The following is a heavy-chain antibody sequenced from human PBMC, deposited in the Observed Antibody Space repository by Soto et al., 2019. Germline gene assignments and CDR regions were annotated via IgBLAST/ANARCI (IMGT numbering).Heavy chain of an antibody. CDR3: TRVGRYFDWLIISDAFDI. CDR2: IRSKAYGGTT. Sequence: GGSLRLSCTASGFTFGDYAMSWFRQAPGKGLEWVGFIRSKAYGGTTEYAASVKGRFTISRDDSKSIAYLQMNSLKTEDTAVFYCTRVGRYFDWLIISDAFDIWGQGTMVTVSS. V-gene: IGHV3-49*03. D-gene: IGHD3-9*01. J-gene: IGHJ3*02. CDR1: GFTFGDYA.